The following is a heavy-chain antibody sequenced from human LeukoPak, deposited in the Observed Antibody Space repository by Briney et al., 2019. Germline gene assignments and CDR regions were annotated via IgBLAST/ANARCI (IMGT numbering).Heavy chain of an antibody. V-gene: IGHV3-7*01. CDR3: ARDRPIMLYYFDY. CDR2: IKQDGSEK. J-gene: IGHJ4*02. Sequence: PGGPLRLSCAASGFTFSSYWVSWVRQAPGKGLEWVANIKQDGSEKYYVDSVKGRFTISRDNAKNSLYLQMNSLRAEDTAVYYCARDRPIMLYYFDYWGQGTLVTVSS. D-gene: IGHD2-8*01. CDR1: GFTFSSYW.